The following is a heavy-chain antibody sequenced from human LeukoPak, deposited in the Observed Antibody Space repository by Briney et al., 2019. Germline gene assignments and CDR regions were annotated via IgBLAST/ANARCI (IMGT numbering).Heavy chain of an antibody. CDR2: IFGSGGSP. CDR1: GFTFGSHA. J-gene: IGHJ4*02. Sequence: GGSLRLSCEASGFTFGSHAMYWVRQAPGKGLEWVAGIFGSGGSPHYADSVKGRFTISRDNSRNTVYLQINSLRAEDTAVYYCGKTTVGYSSGQKPAWPVDYWGEGTLVTVSS. D-gene: IGHD5-18*01. CDR3: GKTTVGYSSGQKPAWPVDY. V-gene: IGHV3-23*01.